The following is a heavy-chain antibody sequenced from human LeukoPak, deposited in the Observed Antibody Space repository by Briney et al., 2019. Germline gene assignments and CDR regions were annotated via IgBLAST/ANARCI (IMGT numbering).Heavy chain of an antibody. CDR1: GGSFSGYY. CDR3: ARGGWGHDYGDYQYWFDP. CDR2: INHSGST. Sequence: SETLSLTCAVYGGSFSGYYWSWIRQPPGKGLEWIGEINHSGSTNYNPSLKSRVTISVDMSKNQFSLKLSSVTAADTAVYYCARGGWGHDYGDYQYWFDPWGQGTLVTVSS. D-gene: IGHD4-17*01. J-gene: IGHJ5*02. V-gene: IGHV4-34*01.